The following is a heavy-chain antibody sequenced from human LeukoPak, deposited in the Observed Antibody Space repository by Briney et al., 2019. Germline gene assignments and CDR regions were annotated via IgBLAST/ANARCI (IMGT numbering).Heavy chain of an antibody. CDR2: IYSGGST. J-gene: IGHJ6*03. CDR3: ARDRVDYGSGSYVGCYYYMDV. CDR1: GFTVSSNY. V-gene: IGHV3-66*02. Sequence: PGGSLRLSCAASGFTVSSNYMSWVRQAPGKGLEWVSVIYSGGSTYYADSVKGRFTISRDNSKNTLYLQMNSLRAEDTAVYYCARDRVDYGSGSYVGCYYYMDVWGKGTTVTVSS. D-gene: IGHD3-10*01.